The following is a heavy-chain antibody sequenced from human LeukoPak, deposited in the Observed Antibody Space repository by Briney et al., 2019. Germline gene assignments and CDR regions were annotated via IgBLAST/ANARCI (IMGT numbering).Heavy chain of an antibody. D-gene: IGHD3-22*01. CDR1: DYSLSDGYY. J-gene: IGHJ2*01. V-gene: IGHV4-38-2*02. Sequence: SETLSLTCSVSDYSLSDGYYWGWLRQPPGKGLEWIGSIHHIGSTYYNPSLKSRVTISLDTSKNQLSLKVNSVTAADTAVYYCARGYYYDSSGYYRNWYFDLWGRGTLVTVSS. CDR3: ARGYYYDSSGYYRNWYFDL. CDR2: IHHIGST.